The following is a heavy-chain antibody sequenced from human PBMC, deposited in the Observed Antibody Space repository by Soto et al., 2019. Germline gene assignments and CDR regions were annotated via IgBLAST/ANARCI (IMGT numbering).Heavy chain of an antibody. D-gene: IGHD3-16*01. J-gene: IGHJ6*02. V-gene: IGHV3-33*01. CDR3: AGVGGVRRLDYYYGMDV. CDR2: IWYDGSNK. Sequence: QVQLVESGGGVVQPGRSLRLSCAASGFTFSSYGMHWVRQAPGKGLEWVAVIWYDGSNKYYADSVKGRFTISRDNSKDALYLQMNSLRGEDTGVYYCAGVGGVRRLDYYYGMDVWGQGTTVTVSS. CDR1: GFTFSSYG.